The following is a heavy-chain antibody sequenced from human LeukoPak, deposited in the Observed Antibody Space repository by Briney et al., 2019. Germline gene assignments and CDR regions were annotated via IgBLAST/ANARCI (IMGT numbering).Heavy chain of an antibody. CDR3: ARDPIVVVPAAIPGGGYYYYGMDV. Sequence: SETLSLTCTVSGGSISNSSYYWGWIRQPPGKGLEWIGSIYYSGSTNYNPSLKSRVTISVDTSKNQFSLKLSSVTAADTAVYYCARDPIVVVPAAIPGGGYYYYGMDVWGQGTTVTVSS. CDR1: GGSISNSSYY. CDR2: IYYSGST. V-gene: IGHV4-39*07. J-gene: IGHJ6*02. D-gene: IGHD2-2*01.